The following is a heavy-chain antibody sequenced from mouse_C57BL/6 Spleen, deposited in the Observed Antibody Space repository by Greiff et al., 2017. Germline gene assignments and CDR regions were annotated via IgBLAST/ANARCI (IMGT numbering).Heavy chain of an antibody. CDR1: GYTFTDYE. D-gene: IGHD2-1*01. J-gene: IGHJ2*01. Sequence: QVQLQQSGAELVRPGASVTLSCKASGYTFTDYEMHWVKQTPVHGLEWIGAIDPETGGTAYNQKFKGKAILTADKSSSTAYMELRSLTSEDSAVYYCTRDEGNYYGNYFDYWGQGTTLTVSS. CDR2: IDPETGGT. V-gene: IGHV1-15*01. CDR3: TRDEGNYYGNYFDY.